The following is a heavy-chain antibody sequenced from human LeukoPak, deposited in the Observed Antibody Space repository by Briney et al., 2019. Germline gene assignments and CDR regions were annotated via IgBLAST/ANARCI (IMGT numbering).Heavy chain of an antibody. CDR1: GGCVSSGSYY. V-gene: IGHV4-61*01. Sequence: SETLSLTCTVSGGCVSSGSYYCIWIRQPPGKGLEWLGYIYYSGSINYNPSLKSRVTISVDTSKNQFSLKLSSVTAADTAVYYCARGSRDTVTTPLDYWGQGTLVTVSS. CDR3: ARGSRDTVTTPLDY. CDR2: IYYSGSI. J-gene: IGHJ4*02. D-gene: IGHD4-17*01.